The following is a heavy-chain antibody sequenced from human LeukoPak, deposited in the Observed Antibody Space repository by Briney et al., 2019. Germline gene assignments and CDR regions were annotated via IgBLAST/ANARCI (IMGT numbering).Heavy chain of an antibody. V-gene: IGHV1-8*01. J-gene: IGHJ6*02. CDR2: MNPNSGNT. CDR3: AGVRYDAHVWFGELLSNYYYYGMDV. Sequence: ASVKVSCKASGYTFTSYDINWVRQATGQGLEWMGWMNPNSGNTGYAQKFQGRVTMTRNTSISTAYMELSSLRSEDTAVYYCAGVRYDAHVWFGELLSNYYYYGMDVWGQGTTVTVSS. D-gene: IGHD3-10*01. CDR1: GYTFTSYD.